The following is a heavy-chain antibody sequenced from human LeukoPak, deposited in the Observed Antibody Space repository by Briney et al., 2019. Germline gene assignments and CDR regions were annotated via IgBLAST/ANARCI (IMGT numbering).Heavy chain of an antibody. D-gene: IGHD2-21*01. CDR1: GFSFSNYA. J-gene: IGHJ4*02. Sequence: GGSLRLSCAASGFSFSNYAMSWVRQAPGKGLEWVSTISTSGGSTYYADSVKGRFTISRDNSKNTLWLQTNSLRAEDTAVYYCAKRDNCGYFDHWGQGTLVTVSS. V-gene: IGHV3-23*01. CDR2: ISTSGGST. CDR3: AKRDNCGYFDH.